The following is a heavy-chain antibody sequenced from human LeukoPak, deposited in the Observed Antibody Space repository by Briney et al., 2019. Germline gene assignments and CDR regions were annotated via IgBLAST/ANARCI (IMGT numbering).Heavy chain of an antibody. CDR3: ARDYCTSTTCPNWFDP. Sequence: SETLSLTCAVSGGSISSSYWWSWIRQPPGKGLEWIGEIYHSGSTNYNLSLKSRVTISVDKSKNQFSLKLYSVTAADTAVYYCARDYCTSTTCPNWFDPWGQGTLVTVSS. D-gene: IGHD2-2*01. V-gene: IGHV4-4*02. J-gene: IGHJ5*02. CDR2: IYHSGST. CDR1: GGSISSSYW.